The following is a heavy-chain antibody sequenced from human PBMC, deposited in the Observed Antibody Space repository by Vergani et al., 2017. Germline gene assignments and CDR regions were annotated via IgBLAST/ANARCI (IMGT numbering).Heavy chain of an antibody. CDR1: GFTSSYYG. D-gene: IGHD1-1*01. CDR3: ATKSXGTPGCQIGYFRE. J-gene: IGHJ1*01. Sequence: QVHLVESGGGVVQPGRSLILSCVVSGFTSSYYGMHWVRPAPGKGLEWVAVISYDGTQKYYADSVKGRFTISRDNSKSTLYLQMNSLRTEDTAVYYCATKSXGTPGCQIGYFREWGQGTLVTVSS. CDR2: ISYDGTQK. V-gene: IGHV3-30*03.